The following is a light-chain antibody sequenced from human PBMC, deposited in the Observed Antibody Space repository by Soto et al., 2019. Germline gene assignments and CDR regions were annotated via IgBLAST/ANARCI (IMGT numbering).Light chain of an antibody. Sequence: DIQMTQSPSTLSSSLGDSVTITCRASQNIRNWLAWYQQKPGKAPNPLIYDASSLKSGVQARFSGSGSGTEFTLTIRSLQPDDFATYYCKQYNSYSTCGQGTKVDIK. CDR3: KQYNSYST. CDR1: QNIRNW. J-gene: IGKJ1*01. V-gene: IGKV1-5*01. CDR2: DAS.